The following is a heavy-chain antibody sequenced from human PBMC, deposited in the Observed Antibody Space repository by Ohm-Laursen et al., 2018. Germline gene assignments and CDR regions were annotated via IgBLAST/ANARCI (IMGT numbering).Heavy chain of an antibody. V-gene: IGHV3-33*06. D-gene: IGHD3-10*01. J-gene: IGHJ4*02. CDR2: IWYDGRNK. Sequence: SLRLSCAASGFTFSDYGMHWVRQAPGKGLEWVAVIWYDGRNKYYADSVKGRFTISRDNSKSTLDLQMNSLRAEDTAVYYCAKRGYGSGRSHNYWGRGTLVTVSS. CDR1: GFTFSDYG. CDR3: AKRGYGSGRSHNY.